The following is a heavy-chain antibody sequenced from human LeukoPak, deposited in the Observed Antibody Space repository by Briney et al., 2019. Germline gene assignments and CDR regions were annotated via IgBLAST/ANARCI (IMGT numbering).Heavy chain of an antibody. CDR2: IYPGDSDT. CDR1: GSRFTSYW. V-gene: IGHV5-51*01. J-gene: IGHJ4*02. CDR3: ARHPPRIAVAGGPGDY. D-gene: IGHD6-19*01. Sequence: GESLKISCKGSGSRFTSYWIGWARQMPGKGLEWMGIIYPGDSDTRYSPSFQGQVTISADKSISTAYLQWSSLKASDTAMYYCARHPPRIAVAGGPGDYWGQGTLVTVSS.